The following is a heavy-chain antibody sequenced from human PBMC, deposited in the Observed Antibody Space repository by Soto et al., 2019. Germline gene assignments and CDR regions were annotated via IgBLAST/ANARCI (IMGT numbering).Heavy chain of an antibody. CDR3: ARVRCSSTGCYNCLDP. D-gene: IGHD2-2*01. CDR1: GGTFSSYT. V-gene: IGHV1-69*02. CDR2: IIPILGIA. J-gene: IGHJ5*02. Sequence: QVQLVQSGAEVKKPGSSVKVSCKASGGTFSSYTISWVRQAPGQGLEWMGRIIPILGIANYAQKFQGRVTIPXXKXTXXAYMEVGSLRSVHTAVYYCARVRCSSTGCYNCLDPWSQGTLGTVSS.